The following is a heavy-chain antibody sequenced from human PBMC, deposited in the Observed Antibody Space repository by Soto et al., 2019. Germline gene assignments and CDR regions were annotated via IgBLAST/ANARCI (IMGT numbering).Heavy chain of an antibody. CDR3: AASTRDYYDRNRYLPNEYYFDL. D-gene: IGHD3-22*01. Sequence: QVQLVQSGAEVKKPGASVKVSCKAAGYTFSNYGISWVRQARGQGFEWMGWISAYNGNKNYAQNLQGRVTLTTDTTDSTAYMALRSLRSVDTAVNSCAASTRDYYDRNRYLPNEYYFDLWGQATVVPVSS. J-gene: IGHJ4*02. CDR1: GYTFSNYG. V-gene: IGHV1-18*01. CDR2: ISAYNGNK.